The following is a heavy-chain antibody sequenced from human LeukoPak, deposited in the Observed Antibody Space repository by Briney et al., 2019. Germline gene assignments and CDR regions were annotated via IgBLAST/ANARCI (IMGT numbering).Heavy chain of an antibody. CDR2: INHSGST. CDR1: GGSISSGGYS. Sequence: SETLSLTCAVSGGSISSGGYSWSWIRQPPGKGLEWIGEINHSGSTNYNPSLKSRVTISVDTSKNQFSLKLSSVTAADTAVYYCARRFGIEEFDYWGQGTLVTVSS. V-gene: IGHV4-30-2*01. CDR3: ARRFGIEEFDY. D-gene: IGHD3-10*01. J-gene: IGHJ4*02.